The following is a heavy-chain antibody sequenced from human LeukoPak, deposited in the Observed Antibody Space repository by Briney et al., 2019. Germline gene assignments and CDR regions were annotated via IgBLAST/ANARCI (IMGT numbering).Heavy chain of an antibody. V-gene: IGHV4-38-2*02. D-gene: IGHD1-26*01. CDR1: GYSISSGYY. CDR2: IYHSGST. J-gene: IGHJ6*03. Sequence: SETLSLTCTVSGYSISSGYYWGWIRQPPGKGLEWIGSIYHSGSTYYNPSLKSRVTISVDTSKNQFSLKLSSVTAADTAVYYCARDGRGWEPPYYYYCMDVWGKGTTVTVSS. CDR3: ARDGRGWEPPYYYYCMDV.